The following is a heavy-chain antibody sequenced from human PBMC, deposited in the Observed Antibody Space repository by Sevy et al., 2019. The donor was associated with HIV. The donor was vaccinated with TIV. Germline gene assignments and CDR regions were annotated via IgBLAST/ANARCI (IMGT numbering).Heavy chain of an antibody. D-gene: IGHD3-10*01. Sequence: GGSLRLSCAASGFTFSSYSINWVRRAPGKGLEWVSSISSNSAYIHYADSVKGRFIISRDNAKDSLYLQMNSLRAEDMAVSYCARVPMGGRSAMDVWGQGTTVTVSS. CDR3: ARVPMGGRSAMDV. V-gene: IGHV3-21*01. CDR1: GFTFSSYS. CDR2: ISSNSAYI. J-gene: IGHJ6*02.